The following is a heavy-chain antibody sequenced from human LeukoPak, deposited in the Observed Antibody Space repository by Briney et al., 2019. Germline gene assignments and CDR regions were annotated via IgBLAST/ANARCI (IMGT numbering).Heavy chain of an antibody. CDR3: MVRGVMDPDY. Sequence: ASVTVSCTASGYTFTSYYMHWVRQAPGQGLEWMGIINPSGGSTSYAQRFQGRVTMTRDTSTSTVYMELSSLRSEDTAVYYCMVRGVMDPDYWGQGTLVTVSS. CDR1: GYTFTSYY. D-gene: IGHD3-10*01. CDR2: INPSGGST. V-gene: IGHV1-46*01. J-gene: IGHJ4*02.